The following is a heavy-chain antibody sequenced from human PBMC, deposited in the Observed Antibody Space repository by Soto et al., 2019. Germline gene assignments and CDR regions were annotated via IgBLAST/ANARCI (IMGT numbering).Heavy chain of an antibody. J-gene: IGHJ4*02. V-gene: IGHV4-59*03. CDR3: ARTEYGDLYYFDY. CDR2: IYNGGTT. D-gene: IGHD4-17*01. Sequence: QVQLQESGPGLVKPSETLSLGCSVSGGSIRSYYWSWIRQSPGKGLGWIGYIYNGGTTKYNPSLNSRVAISIDTSKNQFSLKLFSVTAADTAVYYCARTEYGDLYYFDYWGQGTLVTVSS. CDR1: GGSIRSYY.